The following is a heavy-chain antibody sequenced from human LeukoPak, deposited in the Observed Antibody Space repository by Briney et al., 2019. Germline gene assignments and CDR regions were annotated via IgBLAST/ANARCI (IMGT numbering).Heavy chain of an antibody. Sequence: ASVKVSCMASGYTFTSYDINWVRQATGEGLEWMGWMNPNSGNTGYAQKFQGRVTMTRNTSISTAYMELSSLRSEDTAVYYCARMYSSLSSYYYYGMDVWGQGTTVTVSS. D-gene: IGHD6-13*01. CDR2: MNPNSGNT. CDR1: GYTFTSYD. V-gene: IGHV1-8*01. J-gene: IGHJ6*02. CDR3: ARMYSSLSSYYYYGMDV.